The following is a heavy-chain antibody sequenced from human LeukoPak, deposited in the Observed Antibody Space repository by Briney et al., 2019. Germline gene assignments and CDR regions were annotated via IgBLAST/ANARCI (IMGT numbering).Heavy chain of an antibody. CDR1: GYTFTGYY. Sequence: GASVKVSCKASGYTFTGYYMHWVRQAPGQGLEWMGWINPNSGGTNYAQKFQGWVTMTRDTSISTAYMELSRLRSDDTAVYYCARAGYSSGWYLEYWGQGTLVTVSS. J-gene: IGHJ4*02. V-gene: IGHV1-2*04. CDR2: INPNSGGT. CDR3: ARAGYSSGWYLEY. D-gene: IGHD6-19*01.